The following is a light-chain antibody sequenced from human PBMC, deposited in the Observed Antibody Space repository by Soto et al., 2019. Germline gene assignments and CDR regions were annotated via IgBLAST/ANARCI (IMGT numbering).Light chain of an antibody. J-gene: IGLJ1*01. CDR3: CSYAGGSNV. CDR2: EGS. CDR1: SSDVGSYKF. Sequence: QSALTQPASVSGSPGQSITISCTGTSSDVGSYKFVSWYQQYPGKAPKLMIYEGSKRPSGVSDRFSGSKSGNTASLTISGLQAEDAADYFCCSYAGGSNVFGAGTKVTVL. V-gene: IGLV2-23*03.